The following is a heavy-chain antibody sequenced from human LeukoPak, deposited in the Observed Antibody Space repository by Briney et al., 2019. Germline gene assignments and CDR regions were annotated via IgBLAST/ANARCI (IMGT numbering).Heavy chain of an antibody. CDR1: GFNFFTYG. CDR2: ISYDGSNR. J-gene: IGHJ4*02. CDR3: AKLSWYYYDSSGYL. Sequence: GRSLRLSCAASGFNFFTYGMHWVRQAPGKGLEWVALISYDGSNRYYADSVKGRFTISRDNSKNTLYLQMNSLRAEDTAVYYCAKLSWYYYDSSGYLWGQGTLVTVSS. V-gene: IGHV3-30*18. D-gene: IGHD3-22*01.